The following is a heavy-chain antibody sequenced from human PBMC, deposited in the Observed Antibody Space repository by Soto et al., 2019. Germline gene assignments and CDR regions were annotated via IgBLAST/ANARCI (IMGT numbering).Heavy chain of an antibody. D-gene: IGHD2-21*01. J-gene: IGHJ4*01. CDR1: GFSRSTRGVG. CDR3: AHRLWQSLSFEY. V-gene: IGHV2-5*02. CDR2: IYWDDDK. Sequence: VSGASRVNPTQTLTLTCTFSGFSRSTRGVGVGWIRQPPGKALEWLALIYWDDDKRYSPSLKSRLTITKDTSKNQVVLTMTNMDPVDTATDSCAHRLWQSLSFEYWGQGTLDSVSS.